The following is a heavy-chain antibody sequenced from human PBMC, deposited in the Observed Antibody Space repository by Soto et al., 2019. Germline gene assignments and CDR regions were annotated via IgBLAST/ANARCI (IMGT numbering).Heavy chain of an antibody. J-gene: IGHJ5*01. D-gene: IGHD3-22*01. V-gene: IGHV4-39*01. CDR1: DGSMNSDSSY. CDR3: ARLGGYVSVGYYYLWDS. CDR2: INHSGST. Sequence: QLQLQESGPGLVKPSETLSLTCRVSDGSMNSDSSYWGWISQPPGQGLEWIGVINHSGSTYHNLSLKGRVTMSVDASKNQFSLKLTSMTAADTAVDYWARLGGYVSVGYYYLWDSWGHGTLVTVSS.